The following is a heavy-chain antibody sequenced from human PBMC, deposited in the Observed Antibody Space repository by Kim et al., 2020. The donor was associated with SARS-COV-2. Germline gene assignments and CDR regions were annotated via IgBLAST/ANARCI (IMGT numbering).Heavy chain of an antibody. CDR3: ARGNFGVRGGGY. Sequence: GGSLRLSCAASGFTFSSYWMHWVRRGPGKGLMWVSRINNDGSDTIYADSVKGRFTISRDNAKNTVYLQMNNLRVDDTAIYYCARGNFGVRGGGYWGQGTLVTVSS. CDR2: INNDGSDT. CDR1: GFTFSSYW. D-gene: IGHD3-3*01. V-gene: IGHV3-74*01. J-gene: IGHJ4*02.